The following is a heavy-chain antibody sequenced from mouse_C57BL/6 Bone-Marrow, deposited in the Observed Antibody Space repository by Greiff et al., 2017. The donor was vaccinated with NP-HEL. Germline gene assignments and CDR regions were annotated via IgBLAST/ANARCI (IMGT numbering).Heavy chain of an antibody. J-gene: IGHJ4*01. CDR2: INPNNGGT. V-gene: IGHV1-18*01. CDR1: GYTFTDYN. D-gene: IGHD1-1*01. CDR3: ARSYYYGSSYVYAMDY. Sequence: DVQLQESGPELVKPGASVKIPCKASGYTFTDYNMDWVKQSHGKSLEWIGDINPNNGGTIYNQKFKGKATLTVDKSSSTAYMELRSLTSEDTAVYYCARSYYYGSSYVYAMDYWGQGTSVTVSS.